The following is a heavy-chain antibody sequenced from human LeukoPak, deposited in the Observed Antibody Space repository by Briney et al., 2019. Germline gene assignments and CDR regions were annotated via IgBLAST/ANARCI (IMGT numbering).Heavy chain of an antibody. V-gene: IGHV3-23*01. CDR1: GFSFSSYA. J-gene: IGHJ4*02. CDR3: AKESYFSDFDY. CDR2: ISSSADNT. D-gene: IGHD3-10*01. Sequence: GGSLRLSCAASGFSFSSYAMSWVRQAPGKGLEWVSTISSSADNTYYADSVKGRFTISRDNSKNTLYLQLNSLRAEDTAVYYCAKESYFSDFDYWGQGTLVTVSS.